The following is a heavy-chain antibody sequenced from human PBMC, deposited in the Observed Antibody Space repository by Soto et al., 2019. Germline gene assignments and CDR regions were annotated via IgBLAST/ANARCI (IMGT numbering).Heavy chain of an antibody. CDR2: IIPLYGTA. D-gene: IGHD5-12*01. CDR1: GGTFSSFG. V-gene: IGHV1-69*01. CDR3: ARDRSMDGYNSRSFDY. Sequence: QVQLVQSGAEVKKPGSSVKVSCKASGGTFSSFGFNWVRQAPGQGLEWMGGIIPLYGTANHAQRFQGRVTISADESTSTAYMELISLRSEDTAIYYCARDRSMDGYNSRSFDYWGQGTLVTVSS. J-gene: IGHJ4*02.